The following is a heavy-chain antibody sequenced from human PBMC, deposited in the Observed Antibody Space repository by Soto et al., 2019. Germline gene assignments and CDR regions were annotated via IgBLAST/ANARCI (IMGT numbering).Heavy chain of an antibody. CDR3: ARGVFGVVIEYYYYGMDV. CDR2: IKQDGSEK. D-gene: IGHD3-3*01. V-gene: IGHV3-7*04. J-gene: IGHJ6*02. CDR1: GFTFISYW. Sequence: EVQLVESGGGLVQPGGSLRLSCAASGFTFISYWMSWVRQAPGKGLEWVANIKQDGSEKYYVDSVKGRFTISRDNAKNSLYLQMNSLRAEDTAVYYCARGVFGVVIEYYYYGMDVWGQGTTVTVSS.